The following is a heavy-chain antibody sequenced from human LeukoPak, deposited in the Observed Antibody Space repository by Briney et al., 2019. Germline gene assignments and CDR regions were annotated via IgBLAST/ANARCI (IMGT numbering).Heavy chain of an antibody. V-gene: IGHV4-39*02. Sequence: SETLSLTCIVSGGSISSTIHNWGWIRQPPGKGLEWIGSIYYSGNTYYNPSLKSRVTISVDTSKNQFSLKLSSVTAADTAVYYCAREGGTTRECDYWGQGTQVTVSS. CDR1: GGSISSTIHN. CDR3: AREGGTTRECDY. CDR2: IYYSGNT. J-gene: IGHJ4*02. D-gene: IGHD1-1*01.